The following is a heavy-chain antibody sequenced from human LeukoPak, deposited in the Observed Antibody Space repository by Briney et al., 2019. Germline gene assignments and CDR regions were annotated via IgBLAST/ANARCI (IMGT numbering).Heavy chain of an antibody. V-gene: IGHV1-69*04. CDR1: GGTFSSYA. Sequence: SVKVSCKASGGTFSSYAISWVRQAPGQGLEWMGRIIPIFGIANYAQKFQGRVTMARNTSISTAYMELSSLRSEDTAVYYCARGGTRYCSSTSCYGGSIWGQGTLVTVSS. CDR2: IIPIFGIA. CDR3: ARGGTRYCSSTSCYGGSI. J-gene: IGHJ4*02. D-gene: IGHD2-2*01.